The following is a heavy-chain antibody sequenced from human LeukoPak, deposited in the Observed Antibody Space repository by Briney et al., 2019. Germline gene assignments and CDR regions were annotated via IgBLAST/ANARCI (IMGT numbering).Heavy chain of an antibody. D-gene: IGHD6-19*01. CDR1: GFTFSNAW. V-gene: IGHV3-7*01. CDR3: ARVADDYFDY. J-gene: IGHJ4*02. Sequence: GGSLRLSCAASGFTFSNAWMSWVRQAPGKGLEWVANINQTGSEKYFVDSVKGRFTISRDNAKNSLYLQMNSLRAEDTAVYYCARVADDYFDYWGQGTLVTVSS. CDR2: INQTGSEK.